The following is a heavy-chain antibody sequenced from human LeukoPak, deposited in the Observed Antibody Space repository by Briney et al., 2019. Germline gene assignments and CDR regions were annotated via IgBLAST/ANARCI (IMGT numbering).Heavy chain of an antibody. CDR1: GFTFSNYG. CDR2: IRYDVSNK. CDR3: SSKRTMIDFDY. D-gene: IGHD3-22*01. J-gene: IGHJ4*02. Sequence: GGSLRLSCAASGFTFSNYGMHWVRQAPGKGLEWVAFIRYDVSNKYYADSVKGRFTISGDNSKNTLYLQMNSLRAEDTAVYYCSSKRTMIDFDYWGQGTLVTVSS. V-gene: IGHV3-30*02.